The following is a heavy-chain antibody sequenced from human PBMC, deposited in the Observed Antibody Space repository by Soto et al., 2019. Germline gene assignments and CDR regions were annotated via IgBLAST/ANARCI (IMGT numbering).Heavy chain of an antibody. CDR2: ISSSGKTI. J-gene: IGHJ4*02. Sequence: GGSLRLSCAASGFTFTNYEMNWVRQAPAKGLEWISYISSSGKTISYADSVKGRFTISRDNAKNSLYLQMNSLRAEDTAVYYCARDPEKYSGSDLGIDYWGQGTLVTVSS. CDR1: GFTFTNYE. CDR3: ARDPEKYSGSDLGIDY. V-gene: IGHV3-48*03. D-gene: IGHD5-12*01.